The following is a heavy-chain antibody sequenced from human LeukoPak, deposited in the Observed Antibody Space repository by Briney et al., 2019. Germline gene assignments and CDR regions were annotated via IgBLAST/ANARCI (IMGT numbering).Heavy chain of an antibody. CDR1: GFTFRNFW. V-gene: IGHV3-7*01. Sequence: PGGSLRLSCAASGFTFRNFWMSWVRQAPGKGLEWLANVRQDGSETYYLDSVKGRFTISRDNAKNSLYLQMNSLRAEDTAVYYCARDGGKGWLPSSRYYYGTDVWGQGTTVTVSS. CDR2: VRQDGSET. D-gene: IGHD5-12*01. J-gene: IGHJ6*02. CDR3: ARDGGKGWLPSSRYYYGTDV.